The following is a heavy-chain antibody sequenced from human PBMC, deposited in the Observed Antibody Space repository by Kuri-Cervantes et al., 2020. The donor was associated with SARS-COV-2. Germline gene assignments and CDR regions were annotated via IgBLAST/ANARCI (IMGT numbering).Heavy chain of an antibody. CDR1: GFTFSNYW. CDR3: AGSGIAAAGTGPDY. J-gene: IGHJ4*02. Sequence: LSLTCAASGFTFSNYWMTWVRQAPGKGLEWVANTNQDGNEKHYADSVKGRFTISRDNAKNSVYLQMNSLRAEDTAVYFCAGSGIAAAGTGPDYWGQGTLVTVSS. V-gene: IGHV3-7*02. CDR2: TNQDGNEK. D-gene: IGHD6-13*01.